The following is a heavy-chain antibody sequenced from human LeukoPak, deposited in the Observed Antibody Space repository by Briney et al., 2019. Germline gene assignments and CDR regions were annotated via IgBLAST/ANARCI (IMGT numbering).Heavy chain of an antibody. CDR1: GGSISSGSYY. J-gene: IGHJ4*02. V-gene: IGHV4-61*02. CDR3: ARGPYSSSSL. D-gene: IGHD6-6*01. Sequence: PSETLSLTCTVSGGSISSGSYYWSWIRQPAGKGLEWIGRIYTSGSTNYNPYLKSRVTISVDTSKNQFSLKLSSVTAADTAVYYCARGPYSSSSLWGQGTLVTVSS. CDR2: IYTSGST.